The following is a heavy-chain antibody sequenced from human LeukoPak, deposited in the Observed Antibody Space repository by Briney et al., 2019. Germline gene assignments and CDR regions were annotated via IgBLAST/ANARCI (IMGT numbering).Heavy chain of an antibody. CDR2: IYYSGRT. V-gene: IGHV4-61*01. J-gene: IGHJ4*02. Sequence: SETLSLTCTVSGGSVSSGSYYWSWIRQPPGKGLECIGNIYYSGRTNHNPSLKSRVTISVDTSKNQFSLKLSSVTAADTAVYYCASGNWNYYYFDYWGQGTLVTVSS. CDR1: GGSVSSGSYY. CDR3: ASGNWNYYYFDY. D-gene: IGHD1-7*01.